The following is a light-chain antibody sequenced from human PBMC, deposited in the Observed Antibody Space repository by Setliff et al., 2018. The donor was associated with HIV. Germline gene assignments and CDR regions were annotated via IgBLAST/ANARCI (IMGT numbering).Light chain of an antibody. CDR1: SSDVGGYNY. CDR3: SSYAITNTLP. CDR2: EVR. Sequence: ASVSGSPGQSITISCTGTSSDVGGYNYVSWYQHHPGKAPKLIIYEVRNRPSGVSNRFSGSKSGNTASLTISGLRAEDEADYYCSSYAITNTLPFGTGTKGTVL. V-gene: IGLV2-14*01. J-gene: IGLJ1*01.